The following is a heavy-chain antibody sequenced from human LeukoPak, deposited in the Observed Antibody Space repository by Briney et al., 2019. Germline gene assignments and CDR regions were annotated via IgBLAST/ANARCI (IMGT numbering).Heavy chain of an antibody. CDR2: INSDESST. J-gene: IGHJ4*02. CDR3: ARGSSGGTFGH. Sequence: GGSLRLSCAASGFTFSGYWMHWVRQAPGKGLVWVSHINSDESSTSYADSVKGRFTISRDNAKNTLYLGMNSLRAEDTAVYYCARGSSGGTFGHWGQGTLVTVSS. CDR1: GFTFSGYW. D-gene: IGHD3-3*02. V-gene: IGHV3-74*01.